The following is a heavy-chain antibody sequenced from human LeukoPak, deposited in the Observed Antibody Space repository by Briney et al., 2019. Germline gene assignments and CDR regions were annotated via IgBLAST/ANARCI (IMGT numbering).Heavy chain of an antibody. J-gene: IGHJ6*02. Sequence: ASVTVSCKASGYTFTSYGISWVRQAPGQGLEWMGWISAYNGNTNYAQKLQGRVTMTTDTSTSTAYMELRSLRSDDTAVYYCARERVYCSGGSCYSNPLYYGMDVWGQGTTVTVSS. CDR2: ISAYNGNT. V-gene: IGHV1-18*01. D-gene: IGHD2-15*01. CDR3: ARERVYCSGGSCYSNPLYYGMDV. CDR1: GYTFTSYG.